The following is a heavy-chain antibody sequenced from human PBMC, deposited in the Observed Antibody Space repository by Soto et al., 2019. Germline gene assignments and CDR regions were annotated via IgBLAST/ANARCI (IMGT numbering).Heavy chain of an antibody. J-gene: IGHJ4*02. Sequence: SETLSLTCTVSGGSISSYFYIWVRQPPGKGLEWIGSVYYTGTTDYNPSLKSRVTISVDTSKAQFSLNLRSVTAADTAVYYCARDLAAVPRAFDYWGRGTLVTVSS. V-gene: IGHV4-59*01. CDR3: ARDLAAVPRAFDY. D-gene: IGHD6-13*01. CDR2: VYYTGTT. CDR1: GGSISSYF.